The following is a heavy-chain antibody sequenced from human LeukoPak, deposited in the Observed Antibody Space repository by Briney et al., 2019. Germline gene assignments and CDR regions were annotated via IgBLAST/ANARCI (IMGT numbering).Heavy chain of an antibody. D-gene: IGHD6-13*01. CDR2: INPNSGAT. CDR1: VYTFTDYY. CDR3: ARDGIAAAGDY. Sequence: ASVTVSCKASVYTFTDYYMHWVRQAPGQGLEWMGSINPNSGATNYAREFQGRVTITRDTSITTAYMELSRLRSDDTAVYYCARDGIAAAGDYWGQGTLVTVSS. J-gene: IGHJ4*02. V-gene: IGHV1-2*02.